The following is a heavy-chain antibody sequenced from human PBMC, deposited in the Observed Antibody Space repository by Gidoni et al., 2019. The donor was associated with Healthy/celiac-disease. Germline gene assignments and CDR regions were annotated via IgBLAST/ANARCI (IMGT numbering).Heavy chain of an antibody. CDR1: GFTFSSYA. Sequence: EVQLVESGGGLVQPGGSLRLSCAASGFTFSSYAMGWVRQAPGKGLEWVSAISCSGGSTYYADSVKGRFTISRDNAKNTLYLQMNSLRAEDTAVYYCAKDEGDCSGGSCYWGFDYWGQGTLVTVSS. J-gene: IGHJ4*02. D-gene: IGHD2-15*01. CDR3: AKDEGDCSGGSCYWGFDY. CDR2: ISCSGGST. V-gene: IGHV3-23*04.